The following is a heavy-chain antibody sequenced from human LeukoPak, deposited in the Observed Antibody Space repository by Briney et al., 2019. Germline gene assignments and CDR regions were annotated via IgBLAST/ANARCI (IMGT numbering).Heavy chain of an antibody. CDR1: GFTFSSYA. J-gene: IGHJ5*02. CDR2: ISGSGGSI. CDR3: AKDSRGSSAWNH. V-gene: IGHV3-23*01. D-gene: IGHD2-2*01. Sequence: GGSLRLSCAASGFTFSSYALSWVRQAPGKGLEWVSVISGSGGSIYYADSVKGRFTISRDNSKNTLYLQMNSLRAEDTAVYYCAKDSRGSSAWNHWGQGTLVTVSS.